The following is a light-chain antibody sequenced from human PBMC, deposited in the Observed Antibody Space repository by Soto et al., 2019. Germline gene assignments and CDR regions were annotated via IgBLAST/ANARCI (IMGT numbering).Light chain of an antibody. CDR2: GND. CDR3: QSYDGSLSGYV. V-gene: IGLV1-40*01. J-gene: IGLJ1*01. Sequence: QPVLTQPPSVTGAPGQRISISCTGSNSSIGAGYDVHWYQQLPGTAPKLLIYGNDSRPSGVPDRFSGSKSGTSASLAITGLQAEDEADYYSQSYDGSLSGYVFGSGTKVTVL. CDR1: NSSIGAGYD.